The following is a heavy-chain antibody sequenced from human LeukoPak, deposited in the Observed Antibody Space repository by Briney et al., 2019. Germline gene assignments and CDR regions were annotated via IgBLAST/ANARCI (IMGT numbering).Heavy chain of an antibody. CDR2: IIPIFGTA. V-gene: IGHV1-69*13. CDR1: GGTFSSYA. D-gene: IGHD2-21*02. CDR3: AGQTQTDCGGDCPFDY. Sequence: SVKVSCKASGGTFSSYAISWVRQAPGQGLEWMGGIIPIFGTANYAQKFQGRVTITADESTSTAYMELSSLRSEDTAVYYCAGQTQTDCGGDCPFDYWCQGTLVTVSS. J-gene: IGHJ4*02.